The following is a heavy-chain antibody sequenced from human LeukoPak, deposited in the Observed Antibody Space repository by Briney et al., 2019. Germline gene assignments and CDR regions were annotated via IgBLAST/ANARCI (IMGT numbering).Heavy chain of an antibody. V-gene: IGHV3-23*01. Sequence: GGSLRLSCAASGFTFRSYAMSWVRQAPGKGLEWVSAICGSGGSTYYADSVKGRFTISRDNSKNTLYLQMNSLRAEDTAVYYCAKDLYYYDSSGYDLFDYWGQGTLVTVSS. CDR3: AKDLYYYDSSGYDLFDY. CDR2: ICGSGGST. CDR1: GFTFRSYA. J-gene: IGHJ4*02. D-gene: IGHD3-22*01.